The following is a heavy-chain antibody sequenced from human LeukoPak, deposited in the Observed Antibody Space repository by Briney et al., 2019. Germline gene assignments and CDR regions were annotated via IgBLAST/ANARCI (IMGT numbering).Heavy chain of an antibody. CDR2: IYPADSDI. V-gene: IGHV5-51*01. CDR1: GYSINNYW. J-gene: IGHJ5*02. D-gene: IGHD2-15*01. CDR3: ARREYCSGGSCYTWFDP. Sequence: PGESLKISCKGSGYSINNYWIGWVRQMPGKGLEWMGIIYPADSDIRYSPSFQGQVTISADKSISTAYLQWSSLKASDTAMYYCARREYCSGGSCYTWFDPWGQGTLVTVSS.